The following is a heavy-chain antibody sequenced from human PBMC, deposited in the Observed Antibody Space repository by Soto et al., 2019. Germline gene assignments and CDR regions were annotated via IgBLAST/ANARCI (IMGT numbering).Heavy chain of an antibody. V-gene: IGHV1-69*13. CDR3: ASARWLQVKYYFDY. CDR2: IIPIFGTA. Sequence: SVKVSCKASGGTFSSYAISWVRQAPGQGLEWMGGIIPIFGTANYAQKFQGRVTITADESTSTAYMELSGLRSEDTAVYYCASARWLQVKYYFDYWGQGTLVTVSS. J-gene: IGHJ4*02. CDR1: GGTFSSYA. D-gene: IGHD5-12*01.